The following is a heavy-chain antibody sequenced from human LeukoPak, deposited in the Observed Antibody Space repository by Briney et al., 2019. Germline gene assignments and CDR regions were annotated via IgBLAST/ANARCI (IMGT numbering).Heavy chain of an antibody. CDR2: IYYSGST. D-gene: IGHD1-7*01. CDR1: GGSIRSHY. V-gene: IGHV4-59*11. J-gene: IGHJ4*02. CDR3: AGGNYPGKAAIDY. Sequence: PSETLSLTCTGSGGSIRSHYWSWIRQPPGKGLEWIGYIYYSGSTNYNPSLKSRVTISVDTSKNQFSLKLSSVTAADTAVYYCAGGNYPGKAAIDYWGQGTLVTVSS.